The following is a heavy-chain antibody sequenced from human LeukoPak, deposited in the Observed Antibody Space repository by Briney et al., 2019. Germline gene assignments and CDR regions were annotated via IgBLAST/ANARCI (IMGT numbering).Heavy chain of an antibody. J-gene: IGHJ4*02. Sequence: SETLSLTCAVYGGSFSGYYWSWIRQPPGKGLEWIREINHSGSTNYNPSLKSRVTISVDTSNNQFSLKLSSVTAADTAVYYCARGHNWGQGTLVTVSS. CDR2: INHSGST. CDR1: GGSFSGYY. V-gene: IGHV4-34*01. CDR3: ARGHN.